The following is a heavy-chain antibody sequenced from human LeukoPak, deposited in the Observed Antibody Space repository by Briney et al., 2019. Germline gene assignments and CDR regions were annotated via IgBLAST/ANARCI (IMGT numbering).Heavy chain of an antibody. J-gene: IGHJ4*02. CDR2: INDSGST. V-gene: IGHV4-39*07. CDR3: ARGRSGSYRIGDYFDY. CDR1: GGSIISTSYY. D-gene: IGHD1-26*01. Sequence: SETLSLTCIVSGGSIISTSYYWGWIRQPPGKGLEWIGEINDSGSTNYNPSLKSRVTISVDTSKNQFSLKLSSVTAADTAVYYCARGRSGSYRIGDYFDYWGQGTLVTVSS.